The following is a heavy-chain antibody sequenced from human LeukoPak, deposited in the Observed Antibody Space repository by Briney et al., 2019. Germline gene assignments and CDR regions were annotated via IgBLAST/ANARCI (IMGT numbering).Heavy chain of an antibody. CDR2: IIPMFRTA. CDR3: AAVSGISSSDSFDI. D-gene: IGHD6-13*01. J-gene: IGHJ3*02. V-gene: IGHV1-69*13. Sequence: SVKVSCKASGGTFSSYAISWVRQASGQGLEWMGGIIPMFRTAHYEQKFQGRVTITADESTSTAYMELSSLRSEDTAVYYCAAVSGISSSDSFDIWGQGTIVTVSS. CDR1: GGTFSSYA.